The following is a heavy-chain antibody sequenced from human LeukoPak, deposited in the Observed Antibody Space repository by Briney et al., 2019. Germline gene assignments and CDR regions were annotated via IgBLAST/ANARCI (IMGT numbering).Heavy chain of an antibody. D-gene: IGHD1-1*01. CDR2: ISYSGST. CDR1: GGSISSYY. Sequence: PSETLSLTCTVSGGSISSYYWSWIRQPPGKGLEXXGYISYSGSTNFNPSLKSRVTISVDTSKNQFSLKLSSVTAADTAVYYCAREGTAGTNLNWFDPWGQGTLVTVSS. V-gene: IGHV4-59*01. CDR3: AREGTAGTNLNWFDP. J-gene: IGHJ5*02.